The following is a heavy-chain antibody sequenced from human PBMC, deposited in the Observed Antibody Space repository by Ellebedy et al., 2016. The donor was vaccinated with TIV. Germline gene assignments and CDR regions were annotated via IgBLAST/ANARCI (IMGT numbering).Heavy chain of an antibody. D-gene: IGHD3-10*01. J-gene: IGHJ3*01. CDR3: VRRIGASGIGFDF. CDR1: GFTFSGFD. V-gene: IGHV3-48*03. Sequence: GESLKISCATSGFTFSGFDMNWVRQAPGKGLEWVSYISTTGTTKYYADSVKGRFTISRDSAKSSLYLQMNSLRDDDTGVYYCVRRIGASGIGFDFWGQGTMVTVSS. CDR2: ISTTGTTK.